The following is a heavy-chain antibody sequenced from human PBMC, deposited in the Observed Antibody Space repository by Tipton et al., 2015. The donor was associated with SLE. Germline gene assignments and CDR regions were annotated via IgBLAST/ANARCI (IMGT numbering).Heavy chain of an antibody. CDR2: IYHTGST. CDR3: ARDYYGSGFDAFDI. D-gene: IGHD3-10*01. J-gene: IGHJ3*02. CDR1: GGSISTYY. V-gene: IGHV4-59*01. Sequence: TLSLTCTVSGGSISTYYWSWIRQPPKQGLEWIGWIYHTGSTDYNPSLKSRVTISVDTSKNQFSLRLSSVTVADTAVYYCARDYYGSGFDAFDIWGQGTMVTVSS.